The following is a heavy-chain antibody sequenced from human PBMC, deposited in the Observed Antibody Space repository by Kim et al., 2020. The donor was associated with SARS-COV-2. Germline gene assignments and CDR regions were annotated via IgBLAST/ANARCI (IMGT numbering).Heavy chain of an antibody. V-gene: IGHV3-74*01. Sequence: DSVKGRFTVSRDHAKNTLHLQMDNLRVEDAAVYYCARDGVSGMNGKKAFDSWGQGTLVTVSS. J-gene: IGHJ4*02. D-gene: IGHD3-3*01. CDR3: ARDGVSGMNGKKAFDS.